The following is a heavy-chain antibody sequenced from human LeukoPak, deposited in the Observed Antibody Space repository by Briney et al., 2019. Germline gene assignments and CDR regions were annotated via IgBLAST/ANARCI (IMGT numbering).Heavy chain of an antibody. V-gene: IGHV3-30*03. CDR3: ALGGIAAQPFDY. Sequence: GGSLRLSCAASGFTFSSYGMHWVRQAPGKGLEWVAVISYDGRNKYYADSVKGRFTISRDNSKNTLYLQMNSLRAEDTAVYYCALGGIAAQPFDYWGQGTMVTVSS. CDR2: ISYDGRNK. D-gene: IGHD1-26*01. J-gene: IGHJ4*03. CDR1: GFTFSSYG.